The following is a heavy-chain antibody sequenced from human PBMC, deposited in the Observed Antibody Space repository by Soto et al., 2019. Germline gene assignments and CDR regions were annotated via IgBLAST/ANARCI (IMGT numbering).Heavy chain of an antibody. V-gene: IGHV4-39*01. J-gene: IGHJ3*02. Sequence: SETLSLTCTVSGGSISSSSYYWGWIRQPPGKGLEWIGSIYYSGSTYYNPSLKSRVTISVDTSKNQFSLKLSSVTAADTAVYYCAKLPIRVRRAFDIWGQGTMVTVSS. CDR2: IYYSGST. D-gene: IGHD1-1*01. CDR1: GGSISSSSYY. CDR3: AKLPIRVRRAFDI.